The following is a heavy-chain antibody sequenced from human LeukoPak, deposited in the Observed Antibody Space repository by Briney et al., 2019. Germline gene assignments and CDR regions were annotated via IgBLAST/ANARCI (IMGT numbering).Heavy chain of an antibody. CDR3: ASIAAAYHFDY. V-gene: IGHV4-34*01. CDR1: GGSFSGYY. Sequence: SETLSLTCAAYGGSFSGYYWSWIRQPPGKGLEWIGEINHSGSTNYNPSLKSRVTISVDTSKNQFSLKLSSVTAADTAVYYCASIAAAYHFDYWGQGTLVTVSS. CDR2: INHSGST. D-gene: IGHD6-13*01. J-gene: IGHJ4*02.